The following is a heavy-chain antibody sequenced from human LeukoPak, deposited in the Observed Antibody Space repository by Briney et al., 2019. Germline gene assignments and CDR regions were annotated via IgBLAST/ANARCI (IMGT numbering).Heavy chain of an antibody. V-gene: IGHV3-7*01. CDR3: ARDSSGYVWGSYRLDY. D-gene: IGHD3-16*02. CDR2: IKQDGSEK. CDR1: GFTFSSYW. J-gene: IGHJ4*02. Sequence: GGPLRLSCEASGFTFSSYWMSWVRQATGKGLEWVANIKQDGSEKYYVDSVKGRFTISRDNAKNSLYLQMNSLRAEDTAVYYCARDSSGYVWGSYRLDYWGQGTLVTVSS.